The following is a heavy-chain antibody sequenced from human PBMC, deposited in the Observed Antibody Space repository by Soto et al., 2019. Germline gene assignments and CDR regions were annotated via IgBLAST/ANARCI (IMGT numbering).Heavy chain of an antibody. CDR1: GFTFSDYY. Sequence: QVQLVESGGGLVKPGGSLRLSCAASGFTFSDYYMSWIRQAPGKGLEWVSYISSSGSTIYYADYVKGRFTISRDNAKKSLYLQMNSLRADDSAGYDCARVKETLFLEWLVDALDIWGQGTMVTVSS. V-gene: IGHV3-11*01. CDR3: ARVKETLFLEWLVDALDI. D-gene: IGHD3-3*01. J-gene: IGHJ3*02. CDR2: ISSSGSTI.